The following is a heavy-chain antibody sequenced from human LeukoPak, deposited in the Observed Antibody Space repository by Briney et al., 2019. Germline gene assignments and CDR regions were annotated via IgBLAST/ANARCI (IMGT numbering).Heavy chain of an antibody. CDR1: GFTFSDYH. V-gene: IGHV3-11*01. Sequence: PGESLRLSCAASGFTFSDYHMNWLRQAPGKGLEWVSSISRGGNSIYYAESVKGRFTISRDNAKNSLYLQMNSLRAEDTAVYYCARDQYLDYRGQGTLVTVSS. CDR3: ARDQYLDY. J-gene: IGHJ4*02. CDR2: ISRGGNSI.